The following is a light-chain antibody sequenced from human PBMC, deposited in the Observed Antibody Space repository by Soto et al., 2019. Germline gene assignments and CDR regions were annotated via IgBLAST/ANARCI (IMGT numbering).Light chain of an antibody. CDR2: SAS. CDR1: TGAVTSGYY. J-gene: IGLJ2*01. Sequence: QTVVTQEPSLTVSPGGTVTLTCASSTGAVTSGYYPNWFQQKPGQAPRSLIYSASYKHSWTPARFSGSLLGGKAALTLSGVQPEDEADSYCLLYYGGAQVFGGGTKLTVL. CDR3: LLYYGGAQV. V-gene: IGLV7-43*01.